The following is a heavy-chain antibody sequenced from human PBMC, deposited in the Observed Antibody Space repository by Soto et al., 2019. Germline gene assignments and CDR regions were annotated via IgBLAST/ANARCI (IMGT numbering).Heavy chain of an antibody. Sequence: PSETLSLTCTVSRVSISTYYWSWIRQPPGKGLEWIGYIYYSGNTNYNPSLKSRVTISVDTSKNHFSLKLSSVTAADTAVYYCARHPDYWGQGTLVTVSS. CDR1: RVSISTYY. V-gene: IGHV4-59*12. J-gene: IGHJ4*02. CDR2: IYYSGNT. CDR3: ARHPDY.